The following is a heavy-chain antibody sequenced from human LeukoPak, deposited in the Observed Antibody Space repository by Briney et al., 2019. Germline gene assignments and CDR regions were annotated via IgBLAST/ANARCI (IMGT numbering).Heavy chain of an antibody. V-gene: IGHV3-7*01. CDR2: IKQDGSEK. J-gene: IGHJ4*02. D-gene: IGHD3-22*01. Sequence: PGGSLRLSCVASGFTFSNYWMSWVRQAPGKGLEWVANIKQDGSEKYYVDSVKGRFTISRDNARNSLYLQMNSLRAEDTAIYYCARDFTGDYYDSSGPDYWGQGTLVTVSS. CDR1: GFTFSNYW. CDR3: ARDFTGDYYDSSGPDY.